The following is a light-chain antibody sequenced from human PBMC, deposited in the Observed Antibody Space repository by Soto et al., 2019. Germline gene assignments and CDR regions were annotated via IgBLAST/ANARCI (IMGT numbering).Light chain of an antibody. V-gene: IGLV1-44*01. CDR3: AAWDASLNGVV. J-gene: IGLJ3*02. CDR2: SND. CDR1: SYNIGTNT. Sequence: QSVLTQPPSTSGTPGQRVTISCSGSSYNIGTNTENWYQQVPGTAPKLLIYSNDQRPSGVPDRCSGSKSGTSVSLAISGLQSEYEADYYCAAWDASLNGVVFGGGTKLTVL.